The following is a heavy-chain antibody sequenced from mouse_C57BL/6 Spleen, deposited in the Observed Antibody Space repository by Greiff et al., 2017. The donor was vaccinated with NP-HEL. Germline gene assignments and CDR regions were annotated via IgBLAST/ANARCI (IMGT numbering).Heavy chain of an antibody. Sequence: VQLQQPGAELVKPGASVKMSCKASGYTFTSYWITWVKQRPGQGLEWIGDIYPGSGSTNYNEKFKSKATLTVDTSSSTAYMQLSSLTSEDSAVYYCARSIYYDYVFFAYWGQGTLVTVSA. CDR2: IYPGSGST. J-gene: IGHJ3*01. V-gene: IGHV1-55*01. CDR1: GYTFTSYW. D-gene: IGHD2-4*01. CDR3: ARSIYYDYVFFAY.